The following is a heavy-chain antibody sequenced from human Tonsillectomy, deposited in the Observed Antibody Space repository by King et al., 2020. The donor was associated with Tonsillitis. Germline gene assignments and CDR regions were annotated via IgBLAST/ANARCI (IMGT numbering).Heavy chain of an antibody. CDR1: GFTFSSYA. D-gene: IGHD5-12*01. Sequence: EVQLVESGGGLVQPGGSLRLSCAASGFTFSSYAMSWVRQAPGKGLEWVSGISGSGGSRYSADAVKGRFTISRDNSKNTLYLQMKSLRAEDTALYYCAKDKVATMPRDAFDFWGQGTMVTVSS. J-gene: IGHJ3*01. V-gene: IGHV3-23*04. CDR3: AKDKVATMPRDAFDF. CDR2: ISGSGGSR.